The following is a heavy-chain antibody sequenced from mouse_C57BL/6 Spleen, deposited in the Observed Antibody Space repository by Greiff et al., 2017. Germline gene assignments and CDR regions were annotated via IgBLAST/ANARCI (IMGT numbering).Heavy chain of an antibody. CDR1: GFTFSSYA. CDR3: TRDGNWDGYAMDY. D-gene: IGHD4-1*01. V-gene: IGHV5-9-1*02. Sequence: EVKLVESGEGLVNPGGSLKLSCAASGFTFSSYAMSWVRQTPEKRLEWVAYISSGGDYIYYADTVKGRFTISRDNARNTLYLQMSSLKSEDTAMYYCTRDGNWDGYAMDYWGQGTSVTVSS. J-gene: IGHJ4*01. CDR2: ISSGGDYI.